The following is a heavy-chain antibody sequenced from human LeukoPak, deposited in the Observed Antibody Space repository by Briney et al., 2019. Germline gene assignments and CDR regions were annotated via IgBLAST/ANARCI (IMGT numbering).Heavy chain of an antibody. J-gene: IGHJ4*02. CDR2: ISGSGGST. D-gene: IGHD2-15*01. CDR1: GFTFSSYA. Sequence: GGPLRLSCAASGFTFSSYAMSWVRQAPGKGLEWVSAISGSGGSTYYADSVKGRFTISRDNSKNTLYLQMNSLRAEDTPVYYCAKVPRGSGFDYWGQGTLVTVSS. V-gene: IGHV3-23*01. CDR3: AKVPRGSGFDY.